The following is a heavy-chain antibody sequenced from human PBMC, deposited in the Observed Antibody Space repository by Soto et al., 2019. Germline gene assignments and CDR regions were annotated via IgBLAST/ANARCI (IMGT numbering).Heavy chain of an antibody. CDR3: GKERELRIFGPSMNWFDP. D-gene: IGHD1-7*01. Sequence: EVQLLESGGGLVQPGGSLRLSCAASGFTFSSYAMSWVRQAPGKGLEWVAAISGSGGSTYYADSVKGRFTISRDNSKNTLYLQINTLTADDTAVSYCGKERELRIFGPSMNWFDPCGQVPLVTASS. CDR2: ISGSGGST. J-gene: IGHJ5*02. V-gene: IGHV3-23*01. CDR1: GFTFSSYA.